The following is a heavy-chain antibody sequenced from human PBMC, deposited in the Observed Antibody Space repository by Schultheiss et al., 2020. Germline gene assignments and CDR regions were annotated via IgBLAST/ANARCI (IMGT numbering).Heavy chain of an antibody. CDR1: GFTFSSYS. CDR2: ISSSSSTI. CDR3: ARDPRFGEFGAYYYYYYGMDV. Sequence: GESLKISCAASGFTFSSYSMNWVRQAPGKGLEWVSYISSSSSTIYYADSVKGRFTISRDNAKNSLYLQMNSLRAEDTAVYYCARDPRFGEFGAYYYYYYGMDVWGQGTTVTVSS. J-gene: IGHJ6*02. D-gene: IGHD3-10*01. V-gene: IGHV3-48*04.